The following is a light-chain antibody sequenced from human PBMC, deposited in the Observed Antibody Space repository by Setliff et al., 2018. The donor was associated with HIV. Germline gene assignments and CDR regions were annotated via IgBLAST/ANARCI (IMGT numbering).Light chain of an antibody. CDR1: SSDVGSYNL. Sequence: ALTQPASVSGPPGQSITISCTGTSSDVGSYNLVSWYQQHPGKAPKLMIYEVTKRPSGVSNRFSGSKSGNTASLTISGLQAEDEADYYCCSYAGSSTYVFGTGTKVTVL. J-gene: IGLJ1*01. CDR2: EVT. V-gene: IGLV2-23*02. CDR3: CSYAGSSTYV.